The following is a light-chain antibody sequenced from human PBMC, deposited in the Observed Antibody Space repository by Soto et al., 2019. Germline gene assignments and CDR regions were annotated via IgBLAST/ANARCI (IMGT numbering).Light chain of an antibody. CDR3: QHYNSYSEA. CDR1: QDIGSH. V-gene: IGKV1-5*03. Sequence: MTQSPSSLSASVGDRVTIPCRASQDIGSHLAWYQQKPGKAPKLLIYKASTLKSGVPSRFSGSGSGTEFTLTISSLQPDDFATYYCQHYNSYSEAFGQGTKVDIK. J-gene: IGKJ1*01. CDR2: KAS.